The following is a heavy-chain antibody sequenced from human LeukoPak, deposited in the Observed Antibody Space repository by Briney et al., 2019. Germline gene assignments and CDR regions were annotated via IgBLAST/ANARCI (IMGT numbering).Heavy chain of an antibody. CDR3: ARLPPEEDSSGFDYYYYYMDV. CDR1: GFTFEDYG. Sequence: GGSLRLSCVASGFTFEDYGMAWVRQRPGKGLEWLCGTNWAGVTTGYADSVEGRFIMSRDNGKNSVSLQMNSLTVEDTALYYCARLPPEEDSSGFDYYYYYMDVWGQGTTVTVSS. J-gene: IGHJ6*03. CDR2: TNWAGVTT. D-gene: IGHD6-6*01. V-gene: IGHV3-20*04.